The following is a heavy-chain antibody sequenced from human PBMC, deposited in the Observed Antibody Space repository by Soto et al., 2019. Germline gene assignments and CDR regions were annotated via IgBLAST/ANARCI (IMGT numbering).Heavy chain of an antibody. CDR3: ARDRWVGFLEWLSPRDGMDV. J-gene: IGHJ6*02. CDR1: GFTFSSYS. D-gene: IGHD3-3*02. V-gene: IGHV3-21*01. CDR2: ISSSSSYI. Sequence: GGSLRLSCAASGFTFSSYSMNWVRQSPGKGLEWVSSISSSSSYIYYADSVKGRFTISRDNAKNSLYLQTNSLRAEDTAVYYCARDRWVGFLEWLSPRDGMDVWGQGTTVTVSS.